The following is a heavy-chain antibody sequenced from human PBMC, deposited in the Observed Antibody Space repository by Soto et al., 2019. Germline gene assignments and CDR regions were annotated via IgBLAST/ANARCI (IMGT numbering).Heavy chain of an antibody. D-gene: IGHD4-4*01. J-gene: IGHJ4*02. CDR3: ARGYRSLDY. CDR2: IYYSGST. V-gene: IGHV4-59*01. Sequence: SETLSLTCTVSGGSISNYYWSWIRQPPGKGLEWIGYIYYSGSTNYNPSLESRVTISVDTSKNQFSLKLSSVTAADTAVYYCARGYRSLDYWGQGTLVTVSS. CDR1: GGSISNYY.